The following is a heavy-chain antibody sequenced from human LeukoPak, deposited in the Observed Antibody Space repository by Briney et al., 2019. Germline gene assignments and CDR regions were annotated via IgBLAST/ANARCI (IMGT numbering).Heavy chain of an antibody. CDR2: INHSGST. J-gene: IGHJ5*02. CDR3: ASGYSYAPLEH. CDR1: GGSFSGYY. Sequence: SETLSLTCAVYGGSFSGYYWSWIRQPPGKGLEWIGEINHSGSTNYNPSLKSRVTISVDTSKNQFSLKLGSVTAADTAVYYCASGYSYAPLEHWGQGTLVTVSS. V-gene: IGHV4-34*01. D-gene: IGHD5-18*01.